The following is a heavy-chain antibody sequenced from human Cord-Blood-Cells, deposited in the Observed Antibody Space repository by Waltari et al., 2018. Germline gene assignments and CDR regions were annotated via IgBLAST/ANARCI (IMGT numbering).Heavy chain of an antibody. CDR3: ARPTVPAATAYFDL. CDR1: GGSFSGYY. J-gene: IGHJ2*01. V-gene: IGHV4-34*01. D-gene: IGHD2-2*01. Sequence: QVQLQQWGAGLLKPSETLSLTCAVYGGSFSGYYWSWIRQPPGKGLEWIGEINHSGSTNYNPSLKSRVTISVDTSKNQCSLKLSSVTAADTAVYYCARPTVPAATAYFDLWGRGTLVTVSS. CDR2: INHSGST.